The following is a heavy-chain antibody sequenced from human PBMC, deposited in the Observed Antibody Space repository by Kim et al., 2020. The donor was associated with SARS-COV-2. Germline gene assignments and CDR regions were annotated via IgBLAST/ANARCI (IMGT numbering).Heavy chain of an antibody. CDR2: INTNTGDP. D-gene: IGHD6-19*01. Sequence: ASVKVSCKASGYIFTTYAMNWVRQAPGQGLEWMGWINTNTGDPTYAQGFTGRFVFSLDTSVNTAYLQISSLKAEDTAVYFCVRAKGDSGHSELPFDPWGQGTLANVSS. CDR3: VRAKGDSGHSELPFDP. J-gene: IGHJ5*02. CDR1: GYIFTTYA. V-gene: IGHV7-4-1*02.